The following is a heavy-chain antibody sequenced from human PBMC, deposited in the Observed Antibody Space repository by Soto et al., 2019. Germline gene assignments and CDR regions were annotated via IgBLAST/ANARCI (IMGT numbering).Heavy chain of an antibody. CDR1: GQSFSCHS. Sequence: VQLQQWGAVLVKPSEHRSLSCAVYGQSFSCHSWAWIRPPPGKGLEWIGEINESGSTYYNPALTSGVNISTDTTKNQFSRKLSCVSAADTAAYFCARGYGIVALPGELDDVKYDCWGQGTLGNVSS. J-gene: IGHJ4*02. CDR3: ARGYGIVALPGELDDVKYDC. CDR2: INESGST. V-gene: IGHV4-34*01. D-gene: IGHD2-2*01.